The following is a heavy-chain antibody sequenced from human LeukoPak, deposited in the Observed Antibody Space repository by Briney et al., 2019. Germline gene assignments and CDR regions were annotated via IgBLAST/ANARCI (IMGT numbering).Heavy chain of an antibody. J-gene: IGHJ3*02. CDR1: GFPFRTFG. D-gene: IGHD3-22*01. CDR2: IWYDGINK. CDR3: ARDYYDSSGQLHAGAHAFDI. Sequence: PGRSLRLSCAASGFPFRTFGMHWVRQAPGKGLEGVAIIWYDGINKYCADSVKGRFTISRDNSKNTLYLQMNSLRAEDTAVYYCARDYYDSSGQLHAGAHAFDIWGQGTMVTVSS. V-gene: IGHV3-33*01.